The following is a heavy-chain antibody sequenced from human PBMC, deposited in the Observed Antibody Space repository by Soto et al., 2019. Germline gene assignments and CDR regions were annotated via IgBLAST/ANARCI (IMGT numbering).Heavy chain of an antibody. CDR3: VRGGGGGLFEP. Sequence: GGSLRLSCAGSGFTFGDSYMSWIRQAPGKGLEWLSYISPGSRYPAYADSVKGRFTISRDNAKRSLYLQMMSLTAEDTAIYYCVRGGGGGLFEPWGQGTMVTVSA. V-gene: IGHV3-11*06. J-gene: IGHJ5*02. CDR2: ISPGSRYP. CDR1: GFTFGDSY. D-gene: IGHD2-15*01.